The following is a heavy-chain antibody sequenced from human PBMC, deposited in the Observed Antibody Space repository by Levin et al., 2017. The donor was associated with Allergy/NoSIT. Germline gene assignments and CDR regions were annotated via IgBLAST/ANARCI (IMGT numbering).Heavy chain of an antibody. V-gene: IGHV4-34*01. J-gene: IGHJ5*02. Sequence: PSETLSLTCAVYGGSFSGYYWTWIRQPPGKGLEWIGEINHSGSTNYNPSLKSRVTILVDTSKNQFSLKLSSVTAADTAVYYCARGKSTAAAAVFWFDPWGQGTLVIVSS. CDR3: ARGKSTAAAAVFWFDP. CDR2: INHSGST. D-gene: IGHD6-13*01. CDR1: GGSFSGYY.